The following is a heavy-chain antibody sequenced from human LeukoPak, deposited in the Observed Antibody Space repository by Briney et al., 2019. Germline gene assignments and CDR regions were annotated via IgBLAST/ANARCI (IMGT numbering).Heavy chain of an antibody. D-gene: IGHD1-26*01. V-gene: IGHV4-61*02. CDR1: GGSISSGSYY. CDR3: ASPVGATEGDAFDI. J-gene: IGHJ3*02. CDR2: IYTSGST. Sequence: SETLSLTCTVSGGSISSGSYYWSWIRQPAGKGLEWIGRIYTSGSTNYNPSLKSRVTISVDTSKNQFSLKLSSVTAADTAVYYCASPVGATEGDAFDIWGQGTMVTVSS.